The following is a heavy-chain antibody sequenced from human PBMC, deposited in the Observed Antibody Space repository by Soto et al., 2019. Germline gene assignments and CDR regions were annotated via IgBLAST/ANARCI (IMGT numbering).Heavy chain of an antibody. CDR3: ARDYYKYYDSSGYYRSPAY. V-gene: IGHV3-30-3*01. D-gene: IGHD3-22*01. Sequence: PGGSRRLSCAASGFTFSSYSMHLVRPAPGKGLEWVALISYDGSDKDYADSVKGRFTISRDNSRNTLFLQMNSLRAEDTAVYYCARDYYKYYDSSGYYRSPAYWGQGTLVTVSS. J-gene: IGHJ4*02. CDR1: GFTFSSYS. CDR2: ISYDGSDK.